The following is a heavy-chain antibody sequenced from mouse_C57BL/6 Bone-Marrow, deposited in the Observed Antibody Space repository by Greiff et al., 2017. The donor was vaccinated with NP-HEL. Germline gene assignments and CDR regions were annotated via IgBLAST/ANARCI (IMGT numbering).Heavy chain of an antibody. D-gene: IGHD2-2*01. Sequence: DVKLVESGGGLVQPGESLKLSCESNEYEFPSHDMSWVRKTPEKRLELVAAINSDGGSTYYPDTMERRFIISRDNTKNTLYLQMSSLRSEDTALYYCARHGDGYAWFAYWGQGTLVTVSA. CDR2: INSDGGST. CDR1: EYEFPSHD. J-gene: IGHJ3*01. V-gene: IGHV5-2*01. CDR3: ARHGDGYAWFAY.